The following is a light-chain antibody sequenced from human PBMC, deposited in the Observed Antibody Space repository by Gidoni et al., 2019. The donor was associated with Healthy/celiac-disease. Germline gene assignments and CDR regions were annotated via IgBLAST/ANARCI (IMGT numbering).Light chain of an antibody. CDR2: WAS. Sequence: IVMPQSPDSLAVSLGERATINCKSSQSVLYSSNNKNYLPWYQQKPGQPPKLLIYWASTRESGVPDRFSGSGSGKDFTLTISSLQDEDVAVYYCQQYNSTQTFGGGTKVEIK. V-gene: IGKV4-1*01. CDR3: QQYNSTQT. CDR1: QSVLYSSNNKNY. J-gene: IGKJ4*01.